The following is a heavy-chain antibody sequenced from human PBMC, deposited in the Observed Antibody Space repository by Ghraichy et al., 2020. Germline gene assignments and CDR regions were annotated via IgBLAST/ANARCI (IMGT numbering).Heavy chain of an antibody. Sequence: SVKVSCKASAGTLNTYALNWVRQAPGQGLEWMGRIIPILGVTNYAQRFQGRVTITADKSTNTVYMELSSLRSEDTAVYYCARATTVVSSFDYWGQGTLVTVSS. CDR2: IIPILGVT. D-gene: IGHD4-23*01. V-gene: IGHV1-69*04. CDR3: ARATTVVSSFDY. J-gene: IGHJ4*02. CDR1: AGTLNTYA.